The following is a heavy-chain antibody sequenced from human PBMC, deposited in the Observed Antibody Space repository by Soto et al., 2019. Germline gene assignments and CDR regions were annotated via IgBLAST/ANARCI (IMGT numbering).Heavy chain of an antibody. J-gene: IGHJ4*02. CDR2: SNHSGST. CDR1: GGSFSGYY. V-gene: IGHV4-34*01. D-gene: IGHD2-21*01. CDR3: ARDKIPGLFDY. Sequence: QVQLQQWGAGLLKPSETLSLTCAVYGGSFSGYYWTWIRQPPGTGLEWIGESNHSGSTNYNPSLKSRVTISVDTSKNQFSLKLTSVTAADTAVYYCARDKIPGLFDYWGQGTLVTVSS.